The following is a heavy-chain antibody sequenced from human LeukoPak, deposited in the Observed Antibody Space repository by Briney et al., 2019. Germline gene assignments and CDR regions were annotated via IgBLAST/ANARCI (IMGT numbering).Heavy chain of an antibody. CDR3: ARGPIYYSTGIYYFDY. D-gene: IGHD3-10*01. CDR2: ISAYNGNT. J-gene: IGHJ4*02. Sequence: ASVKVSCKASGYTFTSYDINWVRQATGQGLEWMGWISAYNGNTNYAQKLQGRVTMTRDTSISTAYMELSSLRSEDTAVYYCARGPIYYSTGIYYFDYWGQGTLVTVSS. V-gene: IGHV1-8*01. CDR1: GYTFTSYD.